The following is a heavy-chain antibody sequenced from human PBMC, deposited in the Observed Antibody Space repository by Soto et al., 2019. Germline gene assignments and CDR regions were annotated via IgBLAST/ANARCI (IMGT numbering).Heavy chain of an antibody. CDR2: ISSSSSYI. D-gene: IGHD6-13*01. J-gene: IGHJ6*02. CDR1: GFTFSSYS. V-gene: IGHV3-21*01. CDR3: AREVAAAGTQYYYYGMDV. Sequence: GGSLRLSCAASGFTFSSYSMNWVRQAPGKGLEWVSSISSSSSYIYYADSVKGRFTISRDNAKNSLYLQMNSLRAEDTAVYYCAREVAAAGTQYYYYGMDVWGQGTTVTVSS.